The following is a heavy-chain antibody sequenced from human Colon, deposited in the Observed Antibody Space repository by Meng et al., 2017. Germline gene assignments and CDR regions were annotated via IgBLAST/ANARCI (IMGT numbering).Heavy chain of an antibody. D-gene: IGHD7-27*01. V-gene: IGHV3-33*01. CDR1: GCTFSSNG. Sequence: GESLKISCEASGCTFSSNGMHWVRQAPGKGLVWVAVMWYDGSNKYYTDSVKGRFTISRDNSKNTVYLQMNSLSDEDTAVYYCARWGPSKTIDYWGQGTLVTVSS. CDR2: MWYDGSNK. J-gene: IGHJ4*01. CDR3: ARWGPSKTIDY.